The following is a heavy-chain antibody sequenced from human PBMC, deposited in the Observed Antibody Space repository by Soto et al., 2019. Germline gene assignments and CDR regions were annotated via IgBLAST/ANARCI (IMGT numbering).Heavy chain of an antibody. Sequence: QVQLVQSGAEVKKPGASVKVSCKASAYTFTSYDINWVRQATGQGLEWMGWMNPNSGNTGYAQKFQGRVTMTRNTSISTAYRELSSLRSEDTAVYYCARAQQWGYGVNYYYFDYWGQGTLVTVSS. V-gene: IGHV1-8*01. D-gene: IGHD6-19*01. J-gene: IGHJ4*02. CDR3: ARAQQWGYGVNYYYFDY. CDR2: MNPNSGNT. CDR1: AYTFTSYD.